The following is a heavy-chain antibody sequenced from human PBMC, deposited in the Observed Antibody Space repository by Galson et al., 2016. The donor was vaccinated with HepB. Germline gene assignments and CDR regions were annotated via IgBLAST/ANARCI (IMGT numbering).Heavy chain of an antibody. V-gene: IGHV4-4*02. J-gene: IGHJ4*02. CDR2: IYQTGTA. D-gene: IGHD4/OR15-4a*01. Sequence: SETLSLTCAVSGGSISNDYWWSWVRQSPGKGLEWIGEIYQTGTANYDPSFTRRATISVDKSKNQFSLRLDSVTAADTAVYYCTRGTVGTAATMAFGYWGQGTLVSVSS. CDR1: GGSISNDYW. CDR3: TRGTVGTAATMAFGY.